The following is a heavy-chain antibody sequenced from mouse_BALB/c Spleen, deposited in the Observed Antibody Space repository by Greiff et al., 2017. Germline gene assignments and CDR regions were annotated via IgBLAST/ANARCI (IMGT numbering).Heavy chain of an antibody. CDR2: INPYNDGT. D-gene: IGHD2-14*01. J-gene: IGHJ3*01. CDR1: GYTFTSYV. Sequence: EVQLVESGPELVKPGASVKMSCKASGYTFTSYVMHWVKQKPGQGLEWIGYINPYNDGTKYNEKFKGKATLTSDKSSSTAYMELSSLTSEDSAVYYCARRRRYDGLGFAYWGQGTLVTVSA. CDR3: ARRRRYDGLGFAY. V-gene: IGHV1-14*01.